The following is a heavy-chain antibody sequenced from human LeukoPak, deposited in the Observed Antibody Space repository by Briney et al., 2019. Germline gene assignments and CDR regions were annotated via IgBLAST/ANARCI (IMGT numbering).Heavy chain of an antibody. J-gene: IGHJ4*02. V-gene: IGHV4-38-2*01. Sequence: SETLSLTCAVSGYSISSGYYWGWIRQPPGKGLEWIGSIYHSGSTYYNPSLKSRATISVDTSKNQFSLKLSSVTAADTAVYYCARGRGDGYNFDYWGQGTLVTVSS. CDR2: IYHSGST. CDR3: ARGRGDGYNFDY. CDR1: GYSISSGYY. D-gene: IGHD5-24*01.